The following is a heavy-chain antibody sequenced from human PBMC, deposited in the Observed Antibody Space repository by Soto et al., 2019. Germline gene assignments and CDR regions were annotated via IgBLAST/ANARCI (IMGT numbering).Heavy chain of an antibody. CDR3: TGGIVVPAAMRYYYYYYGMDV. CDR2: INSDGSST. Sequence: PGGSLRLSCAASGFTFSSYWMHWVRQAPGKGLVWVSRINSDGSSTSYADSVKGRFTISRDNAKNTLYLQMNSLRAEDTAVYYCTGGIVVPAAMRYYYYYYGMDVWGQGTTVTV. D-gene: IGHD2-2*01. V-gene: IGHV3-74*01. J-gene: IGHJ6*02. CDR1: GFTFSSYW.